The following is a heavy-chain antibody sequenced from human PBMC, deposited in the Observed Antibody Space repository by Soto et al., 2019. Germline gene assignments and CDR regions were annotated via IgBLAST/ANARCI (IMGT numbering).Heavy chain of an antibody. CDR3: ARAWPHQVNQLWSDY. V-gene: IGHV1-69*13. CDR1: GGTFSSYA. Sequence: ASVKVSCKASGGTFSSYAISWVRQAPGQGLEWMGGIIPIFGTANYAQKFQGRVTITADESTSTAYMELSSLRSEDTAVYYCARAWPHQVNQLWSDYWGQGTLVTVSS. J-gene: IGHJ4*02. D-gene: IGHD5-18*01. CDR2: IIPIFGTA.